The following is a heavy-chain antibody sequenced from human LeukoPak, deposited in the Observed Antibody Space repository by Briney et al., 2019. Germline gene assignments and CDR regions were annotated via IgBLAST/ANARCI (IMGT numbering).Heavy chain of an antibody. J-gene: IGHJ4*02. D-gene: IGHD3-22*01. CDR1: GFTFSSYS. CDR3: VRGSAIVGRGQYYFDY. V-gene: IGHV3-21*01. Sequence: GGSLRLSCEASGFTFSSYSMDWVRQAPAKGLEWVSSISSTSSHIYYADSVKGRFTISRDNAKNSLYLQMNSLRAEDTAVYYCVRGSAIVGRGQYYFDYWGQGTLVTVSS. CDR2: ISSTSSHI.